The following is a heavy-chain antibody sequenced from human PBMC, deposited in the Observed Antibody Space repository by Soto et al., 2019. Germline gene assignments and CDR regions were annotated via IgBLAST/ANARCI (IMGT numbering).Heavy chain of an antibody. V-gene: IGHV2-26*01. CDR2: IFSNDEK. J-gene: IGHJ4*02. CDR3: ARLSQDDYGDKILDY. CDR1: GFSLSNARMG. D-gene: IGHD4-17*01. Sequence: QVTLKESGPVLVKPTETLTLTCTVSGFSLSNARMGVSWIRQPPGNALEWLAHIFSNDEKSYSTSLKSRLTISKDTSKSQVVLTMTNMDPVDTATYYCARLSQDDYGDKILDYWGQGTLVTVS.